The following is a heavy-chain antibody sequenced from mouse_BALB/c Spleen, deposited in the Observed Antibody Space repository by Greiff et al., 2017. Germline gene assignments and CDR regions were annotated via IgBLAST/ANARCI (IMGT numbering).Heavy chain of an antibody. Sequence: EVQVVESGGGLVQPGGSRKLSCAASGFTFSSFGMHWVRQAPEKGLEWVAYISSGSSTIYYADTVKGRFTISRDNPKNTLFLQMTSLRSEATAMYYCARIRNDGYYVGAMDYWGQGTSVTVSS. CDR2: ISSGSSTI. CDR3: ARIRNDGYYVGAMDY. D-gene: IGHD2-3*01. J-gene: IGHJ4*01. CDR1: GFTFSSFG. V-gene: IGHV5-17*02.